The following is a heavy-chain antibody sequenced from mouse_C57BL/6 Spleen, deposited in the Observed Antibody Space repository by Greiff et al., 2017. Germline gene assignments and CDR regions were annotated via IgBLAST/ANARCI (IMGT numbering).Heavy chain of an antibody. CDR3: ARQGYSNSYYYAMDY. D-gene: IGHD2-5*01. V-gene: IGHV2-6-1*01. J-gene: IGHJ4*01. Sequence: QVQLKESGPGLVAPSQSLSITCTVSGFSLTSYGVHWVRQPPGKGLEWLVVIWSDGSTTYNSALKSRLSISKDNSKSQVFLKMNSLQTDDTAMYYCARQGYSNSYYYAMDYWGRGTSVTVSS. CDR1: GFSLTSYG. CDR2: IWSDGST.